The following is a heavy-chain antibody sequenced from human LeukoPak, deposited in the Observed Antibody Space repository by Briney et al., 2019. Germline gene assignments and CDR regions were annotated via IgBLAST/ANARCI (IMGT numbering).Heavy chain of an antibody. J-gene: IGHJ4*02. CDR3: ARQEDIVVVPAASFDY. CDR1: GGSISSSSYY. CDR2: IYYSGST. V-gene: IGHV4-39*01. Sequence: PSETLSLTCTVSGGSISSSSYYWGWMRQPPGNGLEWIGSIYYSGSTYYNPSLKSRVTISVDTSKNQFSLKLSSVTAADTAVYYCARQEDIVVVPAASFDYWGQGTLVTVSS. D-gene: IGHD2-2*01.